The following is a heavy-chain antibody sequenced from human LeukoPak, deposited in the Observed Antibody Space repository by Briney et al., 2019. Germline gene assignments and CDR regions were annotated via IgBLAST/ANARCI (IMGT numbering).Heavy chain of an antibody. D-gene: IGHD1-7*01. CDR1: GFTLSNYW. V-gene: IGHV3-74*01. CDR2: INGDGSST. Sequence: PGGSLRLSCAASGFTLSNYWMHWVRQAPRKGLVWVSRINGDGSSTSNADAVKGRFTISRDNAKNTLFLQMNSLRAEDTAVYYCASRFTGPISYYYYYYMDVWGKGTTVTVSS. CDR3: ASRFTGPISYYYYYYMDV. J-gene: IGHJ6*03.